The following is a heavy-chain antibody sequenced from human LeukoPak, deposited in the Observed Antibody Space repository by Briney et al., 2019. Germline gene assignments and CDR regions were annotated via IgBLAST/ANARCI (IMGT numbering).Heavy chain of an antibody. J-gene: IGHJ4*02. V-gene: IGHV3-74*01. CDR2: IKTDGSST. Sequence: PGGSLRLSCAGSGDSWMHWVRQVPGKGLVWVSRIKTDGSSTSYADSVKGRFTISNDNAENTLYLQMNSLRAEDTAVCYCARGDGVIMKHWGQGTLVTVSP. CDR3: ARGDGVIMKH. CDR1: GDSW. D-gene: IGHD3-10*01.